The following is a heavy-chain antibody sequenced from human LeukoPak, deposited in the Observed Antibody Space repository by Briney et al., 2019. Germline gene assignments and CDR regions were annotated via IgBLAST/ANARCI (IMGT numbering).Heavy chain of an antibody. CDR3: ASFDFRAGGYDYGMDV. CDR2: IYYSGST. V-gene: IGHV4-59*01. J-gene: IGHJ6*02. Sequence: SETLSLTCTVSGVSISSYYGSCIRQPPGKGREWIGYIYYSGSTNYNPSLKSRVTISVDTSKNQFSLKLSSVTAADTAVYYCASFDFRAGGYDYGMDVWDQGTTVTVSS. CDR1: GVSISSYY. D-gene: IGHD3-3*01.